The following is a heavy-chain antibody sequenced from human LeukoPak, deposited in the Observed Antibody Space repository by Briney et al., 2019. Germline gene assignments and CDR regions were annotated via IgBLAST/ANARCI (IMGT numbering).Heavy chain of an antibody. CDR2: ISYDGSNK. Sequence: GGSLRVSCAASGFTFSSYAMHWVRQAPGKGLEWVAVISYDGSNKYYADSVKGRFTISRDNSKNTLYLQMNSLRAEDTAVYYCARERGSLAAAGTVYFQHWGQGTLVTVSS. CDR1: GFTFSSYA. D-gene: IGHD6-13*01. J-gene: IGHJ1*01. V-gene: IGHV3-30*01. CDR3: ARERGSLAAAGTVYFQH.